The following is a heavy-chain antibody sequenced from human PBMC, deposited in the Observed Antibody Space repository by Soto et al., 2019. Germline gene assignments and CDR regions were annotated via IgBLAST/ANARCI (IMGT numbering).Heavy chain of an antibody. J-gene: IGHJ4*02. CDR2: IISKTDGGTT. V-gene: IGHV3-15*01. D-gene: IGHD2-2*01. CDR1: GFAFSNAW. CDR3: AAGTGRTDFDY. Sequence: PGGSLRLSCAASGFAFSNAWMSWARQAPGKGLEWVGRIISKTDGGTTDYTAPVKDRFIMSRDDSKNTLYLQMNSLKTEDTAVYYCAAGTGRTDFDYWGQGTLVTVSS.